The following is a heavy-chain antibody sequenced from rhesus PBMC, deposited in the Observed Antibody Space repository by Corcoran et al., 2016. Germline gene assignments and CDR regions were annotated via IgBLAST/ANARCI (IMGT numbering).Heavy chain of an antibody. D-gene: IGHD4-23*01. V-gene: IGHV4-106*01. Sequence: QVQLQESGTGLVKPSETLSLTCAVSGGSISDDYYWSWIRQPPGKGLEWIGYIYGSGGGHNYNTSLKNRVTISIGTSKNQFSLKLSSVTAADTAVYYCARGEYSNYFDYWGQGVLVTVSS. J-gene: IGHJ4*01. CDR1: GGSISDDYY. CDR3: ARGEYSNYFDY. CDR2: IYGSGGGH.